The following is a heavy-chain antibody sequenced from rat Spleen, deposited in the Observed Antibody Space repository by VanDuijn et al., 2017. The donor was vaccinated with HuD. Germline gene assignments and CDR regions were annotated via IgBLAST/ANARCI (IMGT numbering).Heavy chain of an antibody. V-gene: IGHV5-29*01. CDR1: GFTFSAYY. D-gene: IGHD1-2*01. CDR2: VDYDGSRT. CDR3: VRQGVTMAAIFDY. Sequence: EVQLVASDGGLVQPGGSLTLSCAASGFTFSAYYLAWVRQAPTKGLEWVATVDYDGSRTHYRDSVKGRFTIARDNVKNTLYLQMDSLSSADTATYYCVRQGVTMAAIFDYWGQGVMVTVSS. J-gene: IGHJ2*01.